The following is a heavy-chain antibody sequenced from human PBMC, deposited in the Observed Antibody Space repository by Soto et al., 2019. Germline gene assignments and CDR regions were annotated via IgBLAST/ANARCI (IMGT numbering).Heavy chain of an antibody. D-gene: IGHD2-8*01. Sequence: SETLSLTCSFSGDSVTSHYLTWIRQSPEKGLEWIGYMHYTGFSHYNPSLKSRLTISVDRSKNQFTLQLTSVTAADTAVYYCARLSPHLILHAEDFDYWGQGTLVTVSS. V-gene: IGHV4-59*08. CDR2: MHYTGFS. CDR3: ARLSPHLILHAEDFDY. CDR1: GDSVTSHY. J-gene: IGHJ4*02.